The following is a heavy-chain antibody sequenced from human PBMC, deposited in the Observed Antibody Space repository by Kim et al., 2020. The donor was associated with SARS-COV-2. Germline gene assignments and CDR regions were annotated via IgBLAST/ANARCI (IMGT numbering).Heavy chain of an antibody. CDR3: ARDEQWGNYFDY. Sequence: YYADSVKGRFTISRDNAKNSLYLQMNSLRDEDTAVYYCARDEQWGNYFDYWGQGTLVTVSS. V-gene: IGHV3-48*02. J-gene: IGHJ4*02. D-gene: IGHD6-19*01.